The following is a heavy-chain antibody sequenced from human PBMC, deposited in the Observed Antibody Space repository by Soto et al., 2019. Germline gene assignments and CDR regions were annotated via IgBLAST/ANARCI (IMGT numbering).Heavy chain of an antibody. CDR3: ATRITVFGLMIPPFEP. J-gene: IGHJ5*02. Sequence: SETLSLTCAFYVGSVNGYYWNCIRHPPGKGLEWIGEINHTGGTHYNPSPKSRVTMSVDTSKNQFSLRLSSVTAADTAIYYCATRITVFGLMIPPFEPWGQGTQVIVSS. V-gene: IGHV4-34*01. D-gene: IGHD3-3*01. CDR1: VGSVNGYY. CDR2: INHTGGT.